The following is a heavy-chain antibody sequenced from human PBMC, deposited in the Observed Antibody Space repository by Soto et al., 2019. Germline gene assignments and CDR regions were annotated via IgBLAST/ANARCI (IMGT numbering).Heavy chain of an antibody. V-gene: IGHV4-31*03. CDR2: IYYSGST. Sequence: SETLSLTCTVSGGSVDSGGYHWSWIRQHPGKGLEWIGDIYYSGSTYYNPSLKSRVTISIDTSTNHFSLHLSALTAADTAVYYCARATIPNWNYYGMDVWGHGTTVTVSS. J-gene: IGHJ6*02. CDR3: ARATIPNWNYYGMDV. CDR1: GGSVDSGGYH. D-gene: IGHD1-1*01.